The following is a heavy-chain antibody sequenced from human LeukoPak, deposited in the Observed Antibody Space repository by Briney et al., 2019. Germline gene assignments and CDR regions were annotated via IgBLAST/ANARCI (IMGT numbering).Heavy chain of an antibody. CDR3: ARAFVTAAGFFDT. D-gene: IGHD6-13*01. Sequence: GGSLRLSCAASGFTVSSSYMSWVRQAPGKGLEWVSVIYSGGDTHYAGSVKGRFTISRDNSVNTLYLQMNSLRTEDTTVYYCARAFVTAAGFFDTWGQGTLVTVSS. CDR1: GFTVSSSY. J-gene: IGHJ4*02. V-gene: IGHV3-66*02. CDR2: IYSGGDT.